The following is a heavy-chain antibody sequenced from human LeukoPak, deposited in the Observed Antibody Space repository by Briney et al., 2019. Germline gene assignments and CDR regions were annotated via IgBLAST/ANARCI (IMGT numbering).Heavy chain of an antibody. J-gene: IGHJ4*02. CDR1: GGSFSGYY. D-gene: IGHD3-22*01. CDR2: INHSGST. V-gene: IGHV4-34*01. Sequence: SETLSLTCAVYGGSFSGYYWSWIRQPAGKGLEWIGEINHSGSTNYNPSLKSRVTISVDTSKNQFSLKLSSVTAADTAVYYCARGPAYYASSGTYLGRYFDYWGQGTLVTVSS. CDR3: ARGPAYYASSGTYLGRYFDY.